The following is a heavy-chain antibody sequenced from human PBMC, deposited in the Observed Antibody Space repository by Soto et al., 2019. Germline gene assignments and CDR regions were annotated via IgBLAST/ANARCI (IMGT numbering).Heavy chain of an antibody. CDR1: GFTFDDYG. V-gene: IGHV3-20*04. J-gene: IGHJ6*02. D-gene: IGHD3-3*01. CDR2: INWNGGST. CDR3: ARVLSPTRDYDFWSGLPSYYGMDV. Sequence: PGGSLRLSCAASGFTFDDYGMSWVRQAPGKGLEWVSGINWNGGSTGYADSVKGRFTISRDNAKNSLYLQMNSLRAEDTALYYCARVLSPTRDYDFWSGLPSYYGMDVWGQGTTVTVSS.